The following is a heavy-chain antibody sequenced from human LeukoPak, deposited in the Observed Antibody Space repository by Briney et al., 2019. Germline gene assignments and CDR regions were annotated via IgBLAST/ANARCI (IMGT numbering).Heavy chain of an antibody. CDR2: IRSSGETT. J-gene: IGHJ4*02. CDR1: GFIFSNYD. CDR3: ARRGPPDFDY. Sequence: GGSLRLPCVASGFIFSNYDVNWVRQAPGKGLEWVSCIRSSGETTYHADSVKGRFTISRDNAQNSLYLQMNSLRAEDTAVYYCARRGPPDFDYWGQGTLVTVSS. V-gene: IGHV3-48*03.